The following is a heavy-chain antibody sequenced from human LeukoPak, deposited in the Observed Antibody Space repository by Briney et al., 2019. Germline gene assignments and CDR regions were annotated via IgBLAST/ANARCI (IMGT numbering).Heavy chain of an antibody. CDR1: GGTFSSYA. CDR3: ARVDYYYDSSGYSWFDP. J-gene: IGHJ5*02. CDR2: IIPIFGTA. D-gene: IGHD3-22*01. Sequence: SVKVSCKASGGTFSSYAISWVRQAPGQGLEWMGGIIPIFGTANYAQKFQGRVTITADKSTSTAYMELSSLRSEDTAVYYCARVDYYYDSSGYSWFDPWGQGTLVTVSS. V-gene: IGHV1-69*06.